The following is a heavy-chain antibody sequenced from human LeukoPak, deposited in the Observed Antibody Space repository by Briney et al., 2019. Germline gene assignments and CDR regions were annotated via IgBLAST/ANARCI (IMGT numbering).Heavy chain of an antibody. Sequence: GGSLRLSCAASGLIFNNYWMSWLRQAPGKGLEWVANIKQDGSERYYVDSVKGRFTISRDNAKKSLYLEMNSLRAEDTAIYYCVSGYTASSYWGQGTLVTVSS. V-gene: IGHV3-7*01. CDR3: VSGYTASSY. CDR1: GLIFNNYW. D-gene: IGHD3-16*02. J-gene: IGHJ4*02. CDR2: IKQDGSER.